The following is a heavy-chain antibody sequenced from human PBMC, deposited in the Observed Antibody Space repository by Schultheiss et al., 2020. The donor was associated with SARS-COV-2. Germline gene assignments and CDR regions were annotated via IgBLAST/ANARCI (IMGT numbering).Heavy chain of an antibody. V-gene: IGHV3-30*03. J-gene: IGHJ3*02. CDR1: GFTFSSYG. D-gene: IGHD3-16*01. CDR3: ARGSPLWTRTGCVDI. Sequence: GGSLRLSCAASGFTFSSYGMHWVRQAPGKGLEWVAVISYDGNTKYYADSVKGRFTISRDNSKNTLYLQMNSLRAEDTAVYYCARGSPLWTRTGCVDIWGQGTMVTVSS. CDR2: ISYDGNTK.